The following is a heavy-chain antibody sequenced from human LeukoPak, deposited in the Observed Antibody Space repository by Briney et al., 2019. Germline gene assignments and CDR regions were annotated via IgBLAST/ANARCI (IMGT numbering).Heavy chain of an antibody. J-gene: IGHJ5*02. V-gene: IGHV4-39*07. CDR1: GGSISSSRYY. D-gene: IGHD3-10*01. Sequence: SETLSLTCTVSGGSISSSRYYWGWIRQPPGKGLEWIGSIFYSGGTYYNPSLKSRVTISVDTSKNQFSLKLSSVTAADTAVYYCARDSGKGGYYYGSGSSSAGYNWFDPWGQGTLVTVSS. CDR3: ARDSGKGGYYYGSGSSSAGYNWFDP. CDR2: IFYSGGT.